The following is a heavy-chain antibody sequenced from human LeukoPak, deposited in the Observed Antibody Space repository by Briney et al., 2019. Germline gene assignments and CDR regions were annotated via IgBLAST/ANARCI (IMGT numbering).Heavy chain of an antibody. D-gene: IGHD6-13*01. J-gene: IGHJ4*02. V-gene: IGHV3-15*01. Sequence: GGSLRLSCAVSGLTFSNAWMSWVRQAPGKGLEWVGRIKSTTVDGTPEYAAPVKGRFTISRDDSKNTLFLQVNSLQTEDAALYYCATYSSSYYYFVYWGQGTLVTVSS. CDR2: IKSTTVDGTP. CDR3: ATYSSSYYYFVY. CDR1: GLTFSNAW.